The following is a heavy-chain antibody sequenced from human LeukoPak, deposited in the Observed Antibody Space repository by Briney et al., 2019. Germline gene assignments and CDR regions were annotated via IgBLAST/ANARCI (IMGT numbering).Heavy chain of an antibody. J-gene: IGHJ4*02. Sequence: GGSLRLSCAASGFTFSSYAMSWVRQAPGKGLEWVSAISGSGGSTYYADSVKGRFTISRDNSKNTLYLQMGSLRAEDMAVYYCARVGVGATRPYYFDYWGQGTLVTVSS. CDR3: ARVGVGATRPYYFDY. D-gene: IGHD1-26*01. V-gene: IGHV3-23*01. CDR2: ISGSGGST. CDR1: GFTFSSYA.